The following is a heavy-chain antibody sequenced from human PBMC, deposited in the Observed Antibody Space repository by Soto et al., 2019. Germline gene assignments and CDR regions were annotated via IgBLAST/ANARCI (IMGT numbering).Heavy chain of an antibody. Sequence: QVQLVQSGAEVKKPGSSVKVSCKASGGTFSSYSINWVRQAPGQGLEWMGEIIPIFGTANYAQKFQGRVTSTADASTNTAYMGLSSLRSEDSDVYYCDCDGGRHSGGIDDWGQGTLVTVSS. D-gene: IGHD1-26*01. CDR2: IIPIFGTA. CDR3: DCDGGRHSGGIDD. CDR1: GGTFSSYS. V-gene: IGHV1-69*01. J-gene: IGHJ4*02.